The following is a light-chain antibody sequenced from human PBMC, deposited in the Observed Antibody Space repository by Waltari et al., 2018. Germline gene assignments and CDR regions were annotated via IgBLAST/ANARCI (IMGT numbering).Light chain of an antibody. Sequence: QSALTQPASVSGSPGQSITISCTGTSSAVGFYNSVSWYQQHPGKAPKLMLYDVSARPSGVSNRFSGSKSGNTASLTISGLQAEDEADYYCNSYAGSSSWVFGGGTKLTVL. CDR1: SSAVGFYNS. CDR3: NSYAGSSSWV. CDR2: DVS. V-gene: IGLV2-14*01. J-gene: IGLJ3*02.